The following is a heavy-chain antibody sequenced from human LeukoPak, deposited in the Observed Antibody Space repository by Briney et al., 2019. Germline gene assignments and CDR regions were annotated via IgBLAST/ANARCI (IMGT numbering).Heavy chain of an antibody. V-gene: IGHV4-59*08. CDR3: ARRIAVAGSDAFDI. CDR1: GGSISSYY. CDR2: IYYSGST. D-gene: IGHD6-19*01. J-gene: IGHJ3*02. Sequence: SETLSLTCTVSGGSISSYYWSWIRQPPGKGLEWIGYIYYSGSTNYNPSLKSRVTISVDTPKNQFSLKLSSVTAADTAVYYCARRIAVAGSDAFDIWGQGTMVTVSS.